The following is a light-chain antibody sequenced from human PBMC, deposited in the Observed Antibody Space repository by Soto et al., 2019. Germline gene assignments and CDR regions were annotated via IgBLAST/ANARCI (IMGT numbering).Light chain of an antibody. CDR2: AAS. J-gene: IGKJ1*01. CDR1: QSISGW. V-gene: IGKV1-12*01. Sequence: DIQMTQSPSSVSASVGDRVTITCRASQSISGWLAWYQQKPGKAPKLRIYAASNLQSGVPSRFSGSGSGTDFPLTISSLQPEDFATYYCQQANSFPTTFGQGTKVEIK. CDR3: QQANSFPTT.